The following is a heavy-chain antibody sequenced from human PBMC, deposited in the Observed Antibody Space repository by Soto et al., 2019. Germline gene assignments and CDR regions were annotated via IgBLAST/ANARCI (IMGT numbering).Heavy chain of an antibody. Sequence: PGGSLRLSCASSGFTFSSYSMNLVRQAPGKGLEWVSYISSSSSTIYYADSVKGRFTISRDNAKNSLYLQMNSLRDEDTAVYYCARDHILTGYYMENYYYGMDVWGQGTTVTVSS. CDR1: GFTFSSYS. D-gene: IGHD3-9*01. V-gene: IGHV3-48*02. CDR2: ISSSSSTI. CDR3: ARDHILTGYYMENYYYGMDV. J-gene: IGHJ6*02.